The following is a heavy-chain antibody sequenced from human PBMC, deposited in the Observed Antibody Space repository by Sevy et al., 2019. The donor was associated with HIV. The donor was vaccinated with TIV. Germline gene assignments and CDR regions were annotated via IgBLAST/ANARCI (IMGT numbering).Heavy chain of an antibody. D-gene: IGHD2-8*02. J-gene: IGHJ6*02. Sequence: GGSLRLSCAASGYTFSSYWMSWVRQAPGKGLEWVANIKQDGSEKYYVDSVKGRFTISRDNAKNSLYLQMNSLRAEDTAVYYCARDWDCTGGVCYFMDVWGQGTTVTVSS. CDR3: ARDWDCTGGVCYFMDV. CDR2: IKQDGSEK. V-gene: IGHV3-7*03. CDR1: GYTFSSYW.